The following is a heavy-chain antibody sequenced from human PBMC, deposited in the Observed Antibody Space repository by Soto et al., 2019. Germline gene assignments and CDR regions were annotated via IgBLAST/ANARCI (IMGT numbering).Heavy chain of an antibody. D-gene: IGHD3-16*01. J-gene: IGHJ4*02. V-gene: IGHV3-30*01. CDR3: ARDKRLLFDCNFDS. CDR1: GFIFTSYI. CDR2: VSYDGSKK. Sequence: QVQLVESGGGVVQPRRSLRLSCAASGFIFTSYIVHWVRQAPGKGLEWVASVSYDGSKKHYADSVQGRFSISRDNSKNTVYLQMNSLRTEDTAGYYCARDKRLLFDCNFDSWGQGTLVTVSS.